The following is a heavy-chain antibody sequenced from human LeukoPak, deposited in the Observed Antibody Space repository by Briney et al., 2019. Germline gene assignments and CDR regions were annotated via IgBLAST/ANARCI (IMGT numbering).Heavy chain of an antibody. J-gene: IGHJ4*02. CDR1: GFTFSSYG. CDR3: ARDPAVTNSSNY. Sequence: GGSLRLSCAASGFTFSSYGMHWVRQAPGKGLEWVAFIRYDGSNKYYADSVKGRFTISRDNSKNTLYLQMNSLRAEDTAVYYCARDPAVTNSSNYWGQGTLVTVSS. CDR2: IRYDGSNK. V-gene: IGHV3-30*02. D-gene: IGHD6-13*01.